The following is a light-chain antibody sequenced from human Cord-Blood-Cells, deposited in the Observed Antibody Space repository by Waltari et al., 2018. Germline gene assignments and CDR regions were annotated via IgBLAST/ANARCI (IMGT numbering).Light chain of an antibody. CDR1: SRDVGGYNY. J-gene: IGLJ2*01. CDR3: SSYTSSSTLV. V-gene: IGLV2-14*01. Sequence: SALTQPASVSGSPGQSITISCTGTSRDVGGYNYVPWYQQHPGKAPKLMIYDVSNRPSGVSNRFSGSKSGNTASLTISGLQAEDEADYYCSSYTSSSTLVFGGGTKLTVL. CDR2: DVS.